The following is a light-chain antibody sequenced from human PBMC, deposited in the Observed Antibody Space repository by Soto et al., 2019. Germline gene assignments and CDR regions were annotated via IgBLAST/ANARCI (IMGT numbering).Light chain of an antibody. CDR3: QQYVIHPFT. V-gene: IGKV3-20*01. J-gene: IGKJ2*01. Sequence: EIQMTQSPGTLSLPAVERATLTCRASQSVSKWYVAWYQEKPGQAPRLVIYGASSRATGIPARFSGGGSGTEFTLSISRLQPEDFAVYDCQQYVIHPFTFGRGTKVDIK. CDR1: QSVSKWY. CDR2: GAS.